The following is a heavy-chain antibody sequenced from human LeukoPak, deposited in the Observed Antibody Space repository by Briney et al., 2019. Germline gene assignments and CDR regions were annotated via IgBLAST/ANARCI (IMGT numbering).Heavy chain of an antibody. CDR3: ARGSLGYCSGGSCYRYFQH. CDR2: ISYDGSNK. V-gene: IGHV3-30-3*01. Sequence: GRSLRLSCAASGFTFDDYAMHWVRQAPGKGLEWVAVISYDGSNKYYADSVKGRFTISRDNSKNTLYLQMNSLGAEDTAVYYCARGSLGYCSGGSCYRYFQHWGQGTLVTVSS. D-gene: IGHD2-15*01. CDR1: GFTFDDYA. J-gene: IGHJ1*01.